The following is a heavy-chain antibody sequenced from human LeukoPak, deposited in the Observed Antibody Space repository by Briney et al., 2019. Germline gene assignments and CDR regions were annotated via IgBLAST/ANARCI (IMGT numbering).Heavy chain of an antibody. CDR1: GFTFSNAW. CDR3: ARVLSTVTTLPGY. J-gene: IGHJ4*02. Sequence: PGGSLRLSCAASGFTFSNAWMSWVRQAPGKGLEWVGRIKSKTDGGTTDYAAPVKGRFTISRDDSKNTLYLQMNSLKTEDTAVYYCARVLSTVTTLPGYWGQGTLVTVSS. V-gene: IGHV3-15*01. CDR2: IKSKTDGGTT. D-gene: IGHD4-17*01.